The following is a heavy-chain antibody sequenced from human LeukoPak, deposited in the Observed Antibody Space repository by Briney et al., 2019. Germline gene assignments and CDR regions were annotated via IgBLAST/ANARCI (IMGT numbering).Heavy chain of an antibody. V-gene: IGHV4-61*02. D-gene: IGHD5-18*01. CDR2: IYTSGST. CDR1: GYSISSGYY. Sequence: KPSETLSLTCAVSGYSISSGYYWSWIRQPAGKGLEWIGRIYTSGSTNYNPSLKSRVTISVDTSKNQFSLKLSSVTAADTAVYYCARDWPRGRYSYGYDAFDIWGQGTMVTVSS. CDR3: ARDWPRGRYSYGYDAFDI. J-gene: IGHJ3*02.